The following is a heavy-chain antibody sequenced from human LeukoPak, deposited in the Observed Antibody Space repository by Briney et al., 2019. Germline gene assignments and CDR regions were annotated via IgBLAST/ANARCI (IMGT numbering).Heavy chain of an antibody. CDR2: IYHSGST. J-gene: IGHJ4*02. V-gene: IGHV4-4*02. CDR1: GDSISSRNW. CDR3: ASDGAVGQQLVNLFY. D-gene: IGHD6-13*01. Sequence: SETLSLTCSVSGDSISSRNWWTWVRQPPGKGLEWIGEIYHSGSTNYNPSLKSRVTISVDKSKNQFSLKLSSVTAADTAVYYCASDGAVGQQLVNLFYWGQGTLVTVSS.